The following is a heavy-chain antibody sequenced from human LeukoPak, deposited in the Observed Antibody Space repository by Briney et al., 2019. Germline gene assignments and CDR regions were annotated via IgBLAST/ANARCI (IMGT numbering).Heavy chain of an antibody. J-gene: IGHJ4*02. CDR1: GYSFTSYW. D-gene: IGHD6-13*01. CDR2: IYPGDSDT. Sequence: GESLKISCKGSGYSFTSYWIGWVRQMPGKGLECMGIIYPGDSDTRYSPSFQGQVTISADKSISTAYLQWSSLKASDTAMYYCARLFREMAAGIAGRDYWGQGTLVTVSS. CDR3: ARLFREMAAGIAGRDY. V-gene: IGHV5-51*01.